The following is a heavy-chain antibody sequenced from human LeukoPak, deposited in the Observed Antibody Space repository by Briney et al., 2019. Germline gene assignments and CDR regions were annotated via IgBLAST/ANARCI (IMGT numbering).Heavy chain of an antibody. J-gene: IGHJ4*02. CDR2: IKQDGSEK. CDR3: ARDRPYYYFDY. Sequence: GGSLRLSCAASGFTFGNHWLSWVRQAPGKGLEWVANIKQDGSEKYYVDSVKGRFTISRGNAKSSLYLQMNSLRAEDTAVYYCARDRPYYYFDYWGQGALVTVSS. D-gene: IGHD2-21*01. CDR1: GFTFGNHW. V-gene: IGHV3-7*04.